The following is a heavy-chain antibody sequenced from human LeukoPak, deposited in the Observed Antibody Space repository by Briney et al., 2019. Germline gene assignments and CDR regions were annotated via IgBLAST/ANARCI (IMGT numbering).Heavy chain of an antibody. D-gene: IGHD3-10*01. Sequence: LSGGSLRLSCAASGFTFSAYDMTWFRQAPGKGLEWVSAIGSSGSTYYADSVKGRFTISRDNSKNTLYLQMNRQTDEDTVKYYCVNHFYSSSPQGYWGQGTLVTVSS. J-gene: IGHJ4*02. CDR1: GFTFSAYD. CDR3: VNHFYSSSPQGY. V-gene: IGHV3-23*01. CDR2: IGSSGST.